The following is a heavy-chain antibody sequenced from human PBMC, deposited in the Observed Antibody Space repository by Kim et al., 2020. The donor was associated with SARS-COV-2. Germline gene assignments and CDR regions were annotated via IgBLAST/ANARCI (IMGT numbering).Heavy chain of an antibody. D-gene: IGHD5-18*01. Sequence: RFTISRDNAKNSLYLQMNSLRAEDTAVYYCARAYYGYSYGYPTINYGMDVWGQGTTVTVSS. J-gene: IGHJ6*02. V-gene: IGHV3-48*03. CDR3: ARAYYGYSYGYPTINYGMDV.